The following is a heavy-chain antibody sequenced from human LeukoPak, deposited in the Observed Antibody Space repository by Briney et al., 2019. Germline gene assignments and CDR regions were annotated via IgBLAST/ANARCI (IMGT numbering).Heavy chain of an antibody. CDR1: GGSISSYY. J-gene: IGHJ4*02. CDR2: IYYSGST. Sequence: NPSETLSLTCTVSGGSISSYYWSWIRQPPGKGLEWIGYIYYSGSTNYNPSLKSRVTISVDTSKDQFSLKLSSVTAADTAVYYCARPAAYYYDSSGYPEGYYFDYWGQGTLVTVSS. V-gene: IGHV4-59*12. D-gene: IGHD3-22*01. CDR3: ARPAAYYYDSSGYPEGYYFDY.